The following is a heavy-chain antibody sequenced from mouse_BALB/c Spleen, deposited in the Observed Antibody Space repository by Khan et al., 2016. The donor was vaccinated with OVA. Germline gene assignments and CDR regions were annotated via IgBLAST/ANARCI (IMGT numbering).Heavy chain of an antibody. J-gene: IGHJ3*01. Sequence: EVELVESGGGLVQPGGSRKLSCAASGFTFSDYGMAWVRQAPGKGPEWVAFISDLAYTIYYADTVTGRFTISRENVKNTLYLEMSSLRSEDTAIYYCARGGGTAPFAYWGLGTLVTVSA. D-gene: IGHD1-2*01. CDR2: ISDLAYTI. CDR1: GFTFSDYG. V-gene: IGHV5-15*02. CDR3: ARGGGTAPFAY.